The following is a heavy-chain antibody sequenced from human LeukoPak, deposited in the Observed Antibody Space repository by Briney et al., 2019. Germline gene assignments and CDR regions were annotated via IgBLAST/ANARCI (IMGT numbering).Heavy chain of an antibody. V-gene: IGHV4-39*01. CDR2: IYYSGST. J-gene: IGHJ4*02. CDR1: GGSISSTNYY. Sequence: NPSETLSLTCSVSGGSISSTNYYRGWIRQPPGKGLEWIGSIYYSGSTYYNPSLKSRVTISVDTSKNQFSLKLSSVTAADTAVYHCARHLYGSGLHRIDYWGQGTLVTVSS. CDR3: ARHLYGSGLHRIDY. D-gene: IGHD6-19*01.